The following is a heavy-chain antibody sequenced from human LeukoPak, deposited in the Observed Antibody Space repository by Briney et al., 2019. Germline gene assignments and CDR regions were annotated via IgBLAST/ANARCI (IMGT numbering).Heavy chain of an antibody. V-gene: IGHV4-4*07. D-gene: IGHD6-19*01. Sequence: SETLSLTCAVSGGSISSYYWSWIRQPAGKGLEWIGRIYTSGSTNYNPSLKSRVTISVDKSKNQFSLKLSSVTAADTAVYYCARDPGAVAPYCMDVWGKGTTVTVSS. CDR1: GGSISSYY. J-gene: IGHJ6*03. CDR3: ARDPGAVAPYCMDV. CDR2: IYTSGST.